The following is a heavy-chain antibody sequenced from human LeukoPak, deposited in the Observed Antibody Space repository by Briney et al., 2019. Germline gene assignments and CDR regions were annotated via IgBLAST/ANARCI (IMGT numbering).Heavy chain of an antibody. CDR2: IRSKAYGGTT. Sequence: GGSLRLSCTASGFTFGDYAMSWVRQAPGKGLEWVGFIRSKAYGGTTEYAASVKGRFTISRDDSKSIAYRQMNSLKTEDTAVYYCTSVGAGAFDYWGQGTLVTVSS. CDR1: GFTFGDYA. CDR3: TSVGAGAFDY. V-gene: IGHV3-49*04. J-gene: IGHJ4*02. D-gene: IGHD1-26*01.